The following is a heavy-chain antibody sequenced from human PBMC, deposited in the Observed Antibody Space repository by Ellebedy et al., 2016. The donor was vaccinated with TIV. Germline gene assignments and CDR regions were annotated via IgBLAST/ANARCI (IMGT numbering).Heavy chain of an antibody. CDR2: IYYSGST. V-gene: IGHV4-34*01. CDR3: ARPRPYSSGWRDAFDI. D-gene: IGHD6-19*01. Sequence: SETLSLXXAVYGGSFSGYYWSWIRQPPGKGLEWIGSIYYSGSTYYNPSLKSRVTISVDTSKNQFSLKLSSVTAADTAVYYCARPRPYSSGWRDAFDIWGQGTMVTVSS. J-gene: IGHJ3*02. CDR1: GGSFSGYY.